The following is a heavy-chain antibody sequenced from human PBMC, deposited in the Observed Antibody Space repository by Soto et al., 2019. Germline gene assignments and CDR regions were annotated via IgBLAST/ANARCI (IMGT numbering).Heavy chain of an antibody. D-gene: IGHD1-20*01. J-gene: IGHJ6*02. CDR2: MTSRSSTI. CDR3: ERNNFPASWYGMEV. CDR1: GFTFSSYN. Sequence: GSLRRSCAASGFTFSSYNMNWVRQAPGEGLEWVSYMTSRSSTISYADSVKGRFTISRDDANNSLYLQMNSLRDEPTAVYYCERNNFPASWYGMEVWGRGTTAAASS. V-gene: IGHV3-48*02.